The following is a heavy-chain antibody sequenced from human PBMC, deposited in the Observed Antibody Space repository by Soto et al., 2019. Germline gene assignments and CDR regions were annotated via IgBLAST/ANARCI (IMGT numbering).Heavy chain of an antibody. J-gene: IGHJ5*02. V-gene: IGHV2-5*02. CDR2: IYWDDDK. CDR3: ARPQQLVPESLNWFDP. Sequence: SGPTLVNPTQTLTLTCTFSGFSLSTSGVGVGWIRQPPGKALEWLALIYWDDDKRYSPSLKSRLTITKDTSKNQVVPTMTNMEPVDTATYYFARPQQLVPESLNWFDPWGQGTLVTVSS. D-gene: IGHD6-13*01. CDR1: GFSLSTSGVG.